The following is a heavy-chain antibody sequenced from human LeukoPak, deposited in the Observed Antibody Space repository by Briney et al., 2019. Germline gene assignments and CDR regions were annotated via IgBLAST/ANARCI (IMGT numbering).Heavy chain of an antibody. V-gene: IGHV3-30-3*01. Sequence: GSPLRLSCAASEYTFSLYAMHWARQVPGKGLVWVTVISCDGSNKYYAESVKSRFTITRDNSKNTLYLQMNSMRAEDTAVYNCARDYKAQRITIVRGAPGYWGQGTLVTVSS. CDR3: ARDYKAQRITIVRGAPGY. CDR2: ISCDGSNK. D-gene: IGHD3-10*01. CDR1: EYTFSLYA. J-gene: IGHJ4*02.